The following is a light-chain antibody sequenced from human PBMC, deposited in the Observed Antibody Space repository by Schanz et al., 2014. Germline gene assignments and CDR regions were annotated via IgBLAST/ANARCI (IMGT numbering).Light chain of an antibody. J-gene: IGKJ1*01. Sequence: EIVLTQSPGTLSLSPGERATLSCRASQSVSSSSLAWYQQKPGQAPRLLIYGASSRATGIPDRFSGSGSGTDFTLTISRLEPEDFAGYYCQQYGSSPWTFGQGTKVEIK. CDR2: GAS. CDR1: QSVSSSS. CDR3: QQYGSSPWT. V-gene: IGKV3-20*01.